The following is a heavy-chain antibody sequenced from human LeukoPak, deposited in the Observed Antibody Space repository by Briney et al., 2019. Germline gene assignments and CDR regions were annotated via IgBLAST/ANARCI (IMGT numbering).Heavy chain of an antibody. CDR3: TRSRVTRYGSGSYGY. D-gene: IGHD3-10*01. J-gene: IGHJ4*02. Sequence: SETLSLSCAVYGGSFSGYYWSWIRQPPGKGLEWIGEIKHSGSTNYNPSLKSRVTISVDTSKNQFSLKLSSVTAADTAVYYCTRSRVTRYGSGSYGYWGQGTLVTVSS. CDR1: GGSFSGYY. CDR2: IKHSGST. V-gene: IGHV4-34*01.